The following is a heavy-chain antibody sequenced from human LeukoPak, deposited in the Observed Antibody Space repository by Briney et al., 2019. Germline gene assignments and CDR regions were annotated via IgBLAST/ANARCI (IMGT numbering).Heavy chain of an antibody. J-gene: IGHJ4*02. CDR1: GYTFTSYY. CDR2: INPSGGST. V-gene: IGHV1-46*01. Sequence: ASVKVSCKASGYTFTSYYMHWARQAPGQGLEWMGIINPSGGSTSYAQKFQGRVTMTRDTSTSTVYMELSSLRSEDTAVYYCARGGRSSGYYWRFDYWGQGTLVTVSS. D-gene: IGHD3-22*01. CDR3: ARGGRSSGYYWRFDY.